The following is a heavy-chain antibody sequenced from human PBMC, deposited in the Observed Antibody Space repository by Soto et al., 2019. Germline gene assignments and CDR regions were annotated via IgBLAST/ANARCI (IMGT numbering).Heavy chain of an antibody. CDR2: IYYSGST. CDR3: ARGRVEGSSGWYVDNWFDP. D-gene: IGHD6-19*01. J-gene: IGHJ5*02. V-gene: IGHV4-61*01. CDR1: GGSVSSGSYY. Sequence: SETLSLTCTVSGGSVSSGSYYWSWIRQPPGKGLEWIGYIYYSGSTNYNPSPKSRVTISVDTSKNQFSLKLSSVTAADTAVYYCARGRVEGSSGWYVDNWFDPWGQGTLVTVSS.